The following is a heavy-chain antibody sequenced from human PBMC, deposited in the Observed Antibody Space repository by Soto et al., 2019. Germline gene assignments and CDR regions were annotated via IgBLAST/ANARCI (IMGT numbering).Heavy chain of an antibody. V-gene: IGHV3-23*01. CDR2: IGRTNNT. D-gene: IGHD3-16*02. CDR3: AKVDAYSYRTDH. J-gene: IGHJ4*02. CDR1: GFPFSTSA. Sequence: EVHLLESGGGLFQPGGPRGLPFPASGFPFSTSALPWVRQALGKGPEWVSSIGRTNNTHYADSVKGRFAISRDNSQNTLYLQMNSLTAEDTAVYFCAKVDAYSYRTDHWGQGTLVTVSS.